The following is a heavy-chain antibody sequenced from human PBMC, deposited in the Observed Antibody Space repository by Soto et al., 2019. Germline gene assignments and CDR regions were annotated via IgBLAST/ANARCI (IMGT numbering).Heavy chain of an antibody. Sequence: GSLRLSCAASGFTFSSYAMHWVRQAPGKGLEWVAVISYDGSNKYYADSVKGRFTISRDNSKNTLYLQMNSLRAEDTAVYYCARDGFYYDSSGYSINWFDPWGQGTLVTVSS. CDR1: GFTFSSYA. CDR2: ISYDGSNK. CDR3: ARDGFYYDSSGYSINWFDP. V-gene: IGHV3-30-3*01. J-gene: IGHJ5*02. D-gene: IGHD3-22*01.